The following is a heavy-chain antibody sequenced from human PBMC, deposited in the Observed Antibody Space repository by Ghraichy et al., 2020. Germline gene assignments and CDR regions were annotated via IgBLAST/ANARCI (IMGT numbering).Heavy chain of an antibody. CDR1: GGSISSYY. J-gene: IGHJ3*02. CDR3: ARGYSGYDWRAIDAFDI. D-gene: IGHD5-12*01. V-gene: IGHV4-59*08. Sequence: SETLSLTCTVSGGSISSYYWSWIRQPPGKGLEWIGYIYYSGSTNYNPSLKSRVTISIDTSKNQFSLKLSSVTAADTAVYYCARGYSGYDWRAIDAFDIWGQGTMVTVSS. CDR2: IYYSGST.